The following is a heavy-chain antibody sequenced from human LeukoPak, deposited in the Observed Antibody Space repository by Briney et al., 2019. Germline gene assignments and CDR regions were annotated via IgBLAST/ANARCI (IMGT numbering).Heavy chain of an antibody. CDR2: ISAYNGNT. CDR3: ARLYDFWSGYYTGYYYYGMDV. Sequence: GASVKVSCKASGYTFTSYGISWVRQAPGQGLEWMGWISAYNGNTNYAQKLQGRVTMTTDTSTSTAYMELSSLRSEDTAVYYCARLYDFWSGYYTGYYYYGMDVWGQGTTVTVSS. J-gene: IGHJ6*02. D-gene: IGHD3-3*01. V-gene: IGHV1-18*01. CDR1: GYTFTSYG.